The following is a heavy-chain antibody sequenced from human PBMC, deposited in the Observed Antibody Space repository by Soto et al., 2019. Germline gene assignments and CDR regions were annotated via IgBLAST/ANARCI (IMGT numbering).Heavy chain of an antibody. CDR3: ARVRGGRGRIVVVWGSLPIYYYGMDV. D-gene: IGHD2-15*01. V-gene: IGHV1-8*01. Sequence: QVQLVQSGAEVKKPGASVKVSCKASGYTFTSYDINWVRQATGQGLEWMGWMNPNSGNTGYAQKFQGRVTMTRNTSISTAYMELSSLRSEDTAVYYCARVRGGRGRIVVVWGSLPIYYYGMDVWGQGTTVTVSS. CDR1: GYTFTSYD. J-gene: IGHJ6*02. CDR2: MNPNSGNT.